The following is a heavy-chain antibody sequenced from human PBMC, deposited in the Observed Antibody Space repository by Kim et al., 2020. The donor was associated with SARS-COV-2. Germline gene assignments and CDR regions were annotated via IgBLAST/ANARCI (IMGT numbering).Heavy chain of an antibody. D-gene: IGHD4-17*01. J-gene: IGHJ5*02. CDR3: ARDRAHDYGGNSLWFDP. Sequence: SVKVSCKASGGTSSSYAISWVRQAPGQGLEWMGGIIPIFGTANYAQKFQGRVTITADESTSTAYMELSSLRSEDTAVYYCARDRAHDYGGNSLWFDPWGQGTLVTVSS. V-gene: IGHV1-69*13. CDR1: GGTSSSYA. CDR2: IIPIFGTA.